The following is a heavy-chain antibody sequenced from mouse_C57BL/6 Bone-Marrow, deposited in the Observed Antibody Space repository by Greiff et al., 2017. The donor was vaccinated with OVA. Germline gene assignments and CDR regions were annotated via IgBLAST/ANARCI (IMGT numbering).Heavy chain of an antibody. J-gene: IGHJ2*01. V-gene: IGHV12-3*01. CDR1: GFPITSGYY. D-gene: IGHD1-1*01. CDR2: ITHSGET. Sequence: VQRVESGPGLVKPSQSLFLTCSITGFPITSGYYWIWIRQSPGKPLEWMGYITHSGETFYNPSLQSPISITRETSKNQFFLQLNSVTTEDTAMYYCAGVSPFTTVFDYWGQGTTLTVSS. CDR3: AGVSPFTTVFDY.